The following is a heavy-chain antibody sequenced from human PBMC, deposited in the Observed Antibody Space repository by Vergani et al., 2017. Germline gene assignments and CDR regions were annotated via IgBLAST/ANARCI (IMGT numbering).Heavy chain of an antibody. CDR3: GREGSYCGSTTCRNPSYVYYYHMDV. Sequence: QVQLVESGGGVFQPGRSLRLSCTSSGFTFSTYAMHWVRQAPGKGLEWVAIIYYDGSKKYYADSVKGRFTISSDNSRNTLDLRMSSLRAEDTAIYYCGREGSYCGSTTCRNPSYVYYYHMDVWGEGTTVTVSS. V-gene: IGHV3-33*01. D-gene: IGHD2-21*01. CDR2: IYYDGSKK. J-gene: IGHJ6*03. CDR1: GFTFSTYA.